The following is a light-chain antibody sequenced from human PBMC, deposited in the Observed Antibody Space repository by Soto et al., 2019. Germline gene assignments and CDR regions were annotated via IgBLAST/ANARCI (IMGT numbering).Light chain of an antibody. CDR2: DAS. CDR3: QQASSFPWT. CDR1: QNINAW. J-gene: IGKJ1*01. Sequence: DIHMTQSPSSLSVSVGDRVTITCRTSQNINAWLAWYQQRPGQAPKLLIYDASTVQSGVPSRFSGSGSGTEFTLTISSLQPEDFATYYCQQASSFPWTFGQGTKVEVK. V-gene: IGKV1-5*01.